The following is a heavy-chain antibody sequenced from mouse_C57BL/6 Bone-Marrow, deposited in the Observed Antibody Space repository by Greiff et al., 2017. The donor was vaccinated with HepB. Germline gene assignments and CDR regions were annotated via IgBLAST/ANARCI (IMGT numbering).Heavy chain of an antibody. D-gene: IGHD2-4*01. CDR2: IRSKSNNYAT. CDR1: GFSFNTYA. CDR3: VRQSDYDDDGYYAMDY. J-gene: IGHJ4*01. V-gene: IGHV10-1*01. Sequence: EVQLVESGGGLVQPKGSLKLSCAASGFSFNTYAMNWVRQAPGKGLEWVARIRSKSNNYATYYADSVKDRFTISRDDSESMLYLQMNNLKTEDTAMYYCVRQSDYDDDGYYAMDYWGQGTSVTVSS.